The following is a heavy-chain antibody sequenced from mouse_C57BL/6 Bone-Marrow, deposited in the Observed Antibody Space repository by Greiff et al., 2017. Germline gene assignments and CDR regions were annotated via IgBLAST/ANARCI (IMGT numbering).Heavy chain of an antibody. D-gene: IGHD2-1*01. J-gene: IGHJ3*01. CDR1: GFSLTSYG. Sequence: VKVVESGPGLVAPSQSLSITCTVSGFSLTSYGVDWVRQSPGKGLEWLGVIWGVGSTNYNSALNSRLSISKDNSKSQVFLKMNSLQTDDTAMYYGARRGKCLAWFAYWGQGTLVTVSA. CDR2: IWGVGST. CDR3: ARRGKCLAWFAY. V-gene: IGHV2-6*01.